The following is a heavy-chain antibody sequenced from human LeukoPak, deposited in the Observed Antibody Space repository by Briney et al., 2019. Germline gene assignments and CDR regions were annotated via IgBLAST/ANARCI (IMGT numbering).Heavy chain of an antibody. CDR3: AREDSSGWYYFDY. CDR2: ISSSSSYI. J-gene: IGHJ4*02. CDR1: GFTFSSYS. Sequence: GGSLRLSCAASGFTFSSYSINWVRQAPGKGLEWVSSISSSSSYIYYADSVKGRFTISRDNAKNSLYLQMNSLRAEDTAVYYCAREDSSGWYYFDYWGQGTLVTVSS. D-gene: IGHD6-19*01. V-gene: IGHV3-21*01.